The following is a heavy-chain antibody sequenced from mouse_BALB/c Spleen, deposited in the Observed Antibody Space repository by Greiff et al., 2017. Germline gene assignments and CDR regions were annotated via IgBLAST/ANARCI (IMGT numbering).Heavy chain of an antibody. D-gene: IGHD2-10*01. CDR2: IDPENGNT. J-gene: IGHJ4*01. Sequence: VQLQQSGAELVRPGALVKLSCKASGFNIKDYYMHWVKQRPEQGLEWIGWIDPENGNTIYDPKFQGKASITADTSSNTAYLQLSSLTSEDTAVYYCARGRAYYGNYNAMDYWGQGTSGTVSS. CDR3: ARGRAYYGNYNAMDY. CDR1: GFNIKDYY. V-gene: IGHV14-1*02.